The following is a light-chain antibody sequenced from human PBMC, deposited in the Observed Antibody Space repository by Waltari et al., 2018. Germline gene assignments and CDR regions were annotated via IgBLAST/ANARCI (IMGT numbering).Light chain of an antibody. Sequence: DIQMTQSPSTLSASVGDRVPIPCRASQSISSWLAWYQQKPGKAPKLLIYKASSLESGVPSRFSGSGSGTEFTLTISSLQPDDFATYYCQQYNSYSVWTFGQGTKVEIK. CDR2: KAS. J-gene: IGKJ1*01. CDR1: QSISSW. CDR3: QQYNSYSVWT. V-gene: IGKV1-5*03.